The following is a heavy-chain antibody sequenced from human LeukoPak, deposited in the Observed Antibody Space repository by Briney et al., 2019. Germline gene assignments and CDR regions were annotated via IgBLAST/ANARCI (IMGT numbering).Heavy chain of an antibody. Sequence: ESLKISSRGSGYSFTTYWIGWVRHRPGKGREWRGIGYPGNAGARYSPSFQGLVTMSADKCTNTTYLRWSSLKASDTAMYYRARRQGSSSTSCPPDSWGQGTLVTVSS. D-gene: IGHD2-2*01. CDR2: GYPGNAGA. CDR3: ARRQGSSSTSCPPDS. V-gene: IGHV5-51*01. J-gene: IGHJ4*02. CDR1: GYSFTTYW.